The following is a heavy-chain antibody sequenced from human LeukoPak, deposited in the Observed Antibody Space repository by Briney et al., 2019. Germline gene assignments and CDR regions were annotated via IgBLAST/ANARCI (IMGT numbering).Heavy chain of an antibody. V-gene: IGHV1-3*01. CDR2: INAGTGNG. CDR3: ARIRDSSSWPFDY. Sequence: ASVKVSCKTSGYTFTSYAIHWVRQAPGQRIEWMGWINAGTGNGKNSPDFQGRITITRDTSASTAYMELTSLRSDDTAVYYCARIRDSSSWPFDYWGQGTLVTVSS. J-gene: IGHJ4*02. CDR1: GYTFTSYA. D-gene: IGHD6-13*01.